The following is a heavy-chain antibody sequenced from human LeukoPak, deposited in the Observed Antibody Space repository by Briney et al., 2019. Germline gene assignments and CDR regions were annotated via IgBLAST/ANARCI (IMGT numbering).Heavy chain of an antibody. CDR3: ARGPTKNYFDY. Sequence: SETLSRTCAVYGGSFSGYYWSWIRQPPGKGLEWIGEINHSGSTNYNPSLKSRVTISIDMSKNQFSLKLRSVTAADTAVYYCARGPTKNYFDYWGQGTLVTVSS. V-gene: IGHV4-34*01. J-gene: IGHJ4*02. CDR1: GGSFSGYY. CDR2: INHSGST.